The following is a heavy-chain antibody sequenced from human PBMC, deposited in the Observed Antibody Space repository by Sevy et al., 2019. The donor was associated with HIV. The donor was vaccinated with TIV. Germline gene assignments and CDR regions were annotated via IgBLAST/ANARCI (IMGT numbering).Heavy chain of an antibody. J-gene: IGHJ3*02. CDR2: INEDRSEK. CDR3: ASSVNSGWSGAFDI. Sequence: GGSLRLSCAVSGFTFSNYWMSWVRQAPGKGLEWVANINEDRSEKYHVGSVKGRFTISRDNARNSLYLEMNNLRTEDTAVYYCASSVNSGWSGAFDIWGQGTMVTVSS. V-gene: IGHV3-7*01. D-gene: IGHD6-19*01. CDR1: GFTFSNYW.